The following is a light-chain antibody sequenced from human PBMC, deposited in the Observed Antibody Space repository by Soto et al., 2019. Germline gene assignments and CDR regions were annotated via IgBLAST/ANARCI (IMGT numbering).Light chain of an antibody. CDR3: QQYFGSLYT. CDR2: AAS. J-gene: IGKJ2*01. V-gene: IGKV3-20*01. CDR1: QSISSTY. Sequence: SVLTQSPGTLSLSPGEGATLSCRTSQSISSTYLAWYQQRPGQAPRLLIYAASSRATGIPDRFSGSGSGTEFTLTISRLEPDDFAVYYCQQYFGSLYTFGQRTKLEIK.